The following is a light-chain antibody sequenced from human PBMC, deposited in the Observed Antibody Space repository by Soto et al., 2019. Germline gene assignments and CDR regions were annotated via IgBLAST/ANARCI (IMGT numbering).Light chain of an antibody. V-gene: IGKV3-11*01. CDR2: ADS. CDR3: QQRYNWPIT. Sequence: EIVMTQSPATLSVSPGERATLSYRASQSVSGYIGWYQQKPGQAPRLLIYADSNRATGIPARFSGSGSGTDFTLTISSLEPEDFSVYYCQQRYNWPITFGQGTRLEI. CDR1: QSVSGY. J-gene: IGKJ5*01.